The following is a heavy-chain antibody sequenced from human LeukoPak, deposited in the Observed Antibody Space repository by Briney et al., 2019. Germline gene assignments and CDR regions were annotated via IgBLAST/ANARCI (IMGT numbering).Heavy chain of an antibody. J-gene: IGHJ5*02. D-gene: IGHD6-13*01. CDR1: GFTVSSNY. CDR3: ARDSSSWFQREFDP. V-gene: IGHV3-21*01. Sequence: GGSLRLSCAASGFTVSSNYMSWVRQAPGKGLEWVSSISSSSSYIYYADSVKGRFTISRDNAKNSLYLQMNSLRAEDTAVYYCARDSSSWFQREFDPWGQGTLVTVSS. CDR2: ISSSSSYI.